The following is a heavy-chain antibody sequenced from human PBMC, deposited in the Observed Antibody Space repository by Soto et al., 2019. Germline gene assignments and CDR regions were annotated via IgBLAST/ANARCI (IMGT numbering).Heavy chain of an antibody. CDR3: ARGGDNYDEYLDL. D-gene: IGHD3-22*01. V-gene: IGHV4-31*03. J-gene: IGHJ5*02. CDR1: GGSISSGGYY. Sequence: QVQLQESGPGLVKPSQTLSLTCTVSGGSISSGGYYWNWIRQRPGQGLEWIGYIYNSGSTYYNPSLKSRIIILVDTSQNQVSLKLRSVTAADTGVYYCARGGDNYDEYLDLWGQGTLVTVSS. CDR2: IYNSGST.